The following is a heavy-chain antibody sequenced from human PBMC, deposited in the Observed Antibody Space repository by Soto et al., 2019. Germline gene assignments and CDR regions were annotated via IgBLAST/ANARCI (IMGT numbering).Heavy chain of an antibody. V-gene: IGHV1-3*01. D-gene: IGHD6-13*01. CDR1: GYTFTSYA. J-gene: IGHJ4*02. CDR2: INAGNGNT. CDR3: ARESSSSCHDY. Sequence: ASVKVSCKASGYTFTSYAMHWVRQAPGQGLEWMGWINAGNGNTNYSQKLQGRVTITRDTSASTAYMELSSLSSDDTAVYYCARESSSSCHDYWGQGTLVTVSS.